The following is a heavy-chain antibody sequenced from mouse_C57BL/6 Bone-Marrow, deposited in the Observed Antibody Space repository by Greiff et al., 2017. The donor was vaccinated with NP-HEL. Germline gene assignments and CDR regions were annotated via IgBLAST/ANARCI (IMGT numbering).Heavy chain of an antibody. CDR2: IHPNSGST. D-gene: IGHD2-3*01. Sequence: VQLQQSGAELVKPGASVKLSCKASGYTFTSYWMHWVKQRPGQGLEWIGMIHPNSGSTNYNEKFKSKATLTVDKSSSTAYMQLSSLTSEDSAVYYCARRIYDGYYEVLFAYWGQGTLVTVSA. CDR3: ARRIYDGYYEVLFAY. V-gene: IGHV1-64*01. J-gene: IGHJ3*01. CDR1: GYTFTSYW.